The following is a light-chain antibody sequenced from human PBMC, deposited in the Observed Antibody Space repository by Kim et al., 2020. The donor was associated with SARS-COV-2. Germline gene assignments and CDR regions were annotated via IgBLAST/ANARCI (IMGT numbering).Light chain of an antibody. CDR3: TSYRLYANHV. Sequence: QSALIQPPSASGSLGQSVTISCTGTSRDIGSHDEVSWYQHHPGKATKLMIYEVNKRSAGVPDRFSGSKAGNSASLTVSGLQAEDEADYYCTSYRLYANHVFGSGTKVTVL. V-gene: IGLV2-8*01. CDR2: EVN. J-gene: IGLJ1*01. CDR1: SRDIGSHDE.